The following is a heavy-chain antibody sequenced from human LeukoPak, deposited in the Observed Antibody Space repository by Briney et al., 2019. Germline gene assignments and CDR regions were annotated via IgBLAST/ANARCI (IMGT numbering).Heavy chain of an antibody. D-gene: IGHD3-10*01. CDR3: ARARITMVRGVPLFTHFDY. J-gene: IGHJ4*02. Sequence: SETLSLTCTVSGGSMSSYYWSWIRQPAGKGLEWIGRIYASGSTNYNPSLKSRVTMSVDTSKNHFPLKLNSVTAADTAVYYCARARITMVRGVPLFTHFDYWGQGALVTVSS. CDR2: IYASGST. CDR1: GGSMSSYY. V-gene: IGHV4-4*07.